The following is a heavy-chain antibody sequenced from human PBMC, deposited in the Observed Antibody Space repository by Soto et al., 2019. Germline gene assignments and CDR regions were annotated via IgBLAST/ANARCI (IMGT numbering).Heavy chain of an antibody. CDR3: ATYDSSGFYSRY. V-gene: IGHV3-15*01. Sequence: VGSLRLSCAVSGFSFSNAWMSWVRQARGKGLEWVGRIKSRPDGGTTEYAAPVKGRITISRDDSKTTMYLEMSSLRAEDTAVYYCATYDSSGFYSRYWGQGTLVTVSS. J-gene: IGHJ4*02. D-gene: IGHD3-22*01. CDR1: GFSFSNAW. CDR2: IKSRPDGGTT.